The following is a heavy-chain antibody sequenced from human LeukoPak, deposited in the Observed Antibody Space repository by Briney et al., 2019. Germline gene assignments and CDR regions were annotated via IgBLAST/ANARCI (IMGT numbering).Heavy chain of an antibody. D-gene: IGHD6-13*01. CDR2: INPNSGGT. V-gene: IGHV1-2*02. CDR1: GYTFTGYY. CDR3: ARGGYISRLYDY. Sequence: ASVKVSCKASGYTFTGYYMRWVRQAPGQGLEWMGWINPNSGGTNYAQKFQGRVTMTRDTSTGTAYMELSRLRSDDTAVYYCARGGYISRLYDYWGQGTLVTVSS. J-gene: IGHJ4*02.